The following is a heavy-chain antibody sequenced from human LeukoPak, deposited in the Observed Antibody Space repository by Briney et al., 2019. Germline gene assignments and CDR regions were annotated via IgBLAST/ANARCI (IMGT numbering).Heavy chain of an antibody. V-gene: IGHV3-33*06. CDR1: GFTFSSYG. D-gene: IGHD6-19*01. CDR2: IWYDGGNK. J-gene: IGHJ4*02. CDR3: AKGTFIAVAGSLDY. Sequence: GRSLRLSCAASGFTFSSYGMHWVRQAPGKGLEWVAVIWYDGGNKYYADSVKGRFTISRDNSKNTLYLQMNSLRAEDTAVYYCAKGTFIAVAGSLDYWGQGTLVTVSS.